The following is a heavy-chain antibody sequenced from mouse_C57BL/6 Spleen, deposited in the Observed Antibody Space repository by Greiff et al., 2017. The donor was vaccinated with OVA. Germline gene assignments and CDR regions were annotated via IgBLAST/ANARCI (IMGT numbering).Heavy chain of an antibody. J-gene: IGHJ1*03. CDR2: ISNGGGST. D-gene: IGHD1-1*01. CDR3: ARGGYYGSSPYWYFDV. CDR1: GFTFSDYY. V-gene: IGHV5-12*01. Sequence: EVKLVESGGGLVQPGGSLKLSCAASGFTFSDYYMYWVRQTPEKRLEWVAYISNGGGSTYYPDTVKGRFTLARDNAKNTLYLQMSRLKSEDTAMYYCARGGYYGSSPYWYFDVWGTGTTVTVSS.